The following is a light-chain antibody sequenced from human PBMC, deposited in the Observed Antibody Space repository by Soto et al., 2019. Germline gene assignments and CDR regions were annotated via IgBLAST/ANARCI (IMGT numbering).Light chain of an antibody. J-gene: IGKJ5*01. V-gene: IGKV3-20*01. CDR3: QQYGYSPIT. CDR1: QSVSSSH. CDR2: AAS. Sequence: ESVLTQAPGTLSLSPGERATLSCRASQSVSSSHLAWYQHKPGQAPRLLIYAASSRATGSPDRFSGGGSGTDFTLTISRLEPEDFAAYYCQQYGYSPITFGQGTRLEIK.